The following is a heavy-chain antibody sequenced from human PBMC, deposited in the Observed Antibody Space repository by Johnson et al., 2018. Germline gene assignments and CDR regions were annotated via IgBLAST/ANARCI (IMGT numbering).Heavy chain of an antibody. V-gene: IGHV3-21*01. CDR1: GFTFSSYT. J-gene: IGHJ6*03. Sequence: VQLVESGGGLVKPGGSLRLSCAASGFTFSSYTMNWVRQAPGKGLEWVSSISSSGGYIKFADSVKGRFTISRDNAKNSLYLQMNSLGAEDTAVYYCARYCSKTSCYPYYHYMDVWGKGTTVTVSS. D-gene: IGHD2-2*01. CDR3: ARYCSKTSCYPYYHYMDV. CDR2: ISSSGGYI.